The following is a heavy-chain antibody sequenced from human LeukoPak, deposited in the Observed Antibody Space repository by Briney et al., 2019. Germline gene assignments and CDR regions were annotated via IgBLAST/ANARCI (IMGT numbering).Heavy chain of an antibody. CDR1: GYTFTSYG. Sequence: ASVKVSCKACGYTFTSYGISWVRQAPGQGLEWMGWISAYNGNTNYAQKLQGRVTMTTDTSTSTAYMELRSLRSDDTAVYYCAREVRYCSGGSCYLLADYWGQGTLVTVSS. CDR2: ISAYNGNT. J-gene: IGHJ4*02. V-gene: IGHV1-18*01. CDR3: AREVRYCSGGSCYLLADY. D-gene: IGHD2-15*01.